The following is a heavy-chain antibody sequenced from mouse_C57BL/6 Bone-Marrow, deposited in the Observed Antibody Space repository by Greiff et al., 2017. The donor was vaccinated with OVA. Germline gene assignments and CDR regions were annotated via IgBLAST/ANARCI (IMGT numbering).Heavy chain of an antibody. D-gene: IGHD2-5*01. CDR2: IDPETGGT. CDR3: TIGYSNYYAMDY. Sequence: VQLQQSGAELVRPGASVTLSCKASGYTFTDYEMHWVKQTPVHGLEWIGAIDPETGGTAYNQTFKGKAILTADKSSSTAYMALRSLTSEDSAVYCGTIGYSNYYAMDYWGQGTSVTVSS. V-gene: IGHV1-15*01. CDR1: GYTFTDYE. J-gene: IGHJ4*01.